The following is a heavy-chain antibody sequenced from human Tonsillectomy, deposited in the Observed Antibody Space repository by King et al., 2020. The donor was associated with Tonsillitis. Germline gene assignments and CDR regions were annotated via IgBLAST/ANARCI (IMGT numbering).Heavy chain of an antibody. J-gene: IGHJ5*02. V-gene: IGHV3-23*03. CDR1: GFTFSSYA. Sequence: VQLVESGGGLVQPGGSLRLSCAASGFTFSSYAMSWVRQAPGKGLEWVSVIYSGGRSTYYADSVKGRFTISRDNSKNTLYLQMNSLRAADTAVYYCAQAWPQLITEGWFDPWGQGTLVTVSS. CDR3: AQAWPQLITEGWFDP. CDR2: IYSGGRST. D-gene: IGHD1-14*01.